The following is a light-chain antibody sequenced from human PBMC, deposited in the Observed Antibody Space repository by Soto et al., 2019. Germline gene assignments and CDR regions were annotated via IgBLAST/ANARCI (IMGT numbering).Light chain of an antibody. Sequence: IQLTQSPSSLSASVGDRVTITCRASQGISSYLAWYQQKPGKDPKLLIYAASTLQSGVPSRFSGSGSWTDFTLTISSLQPEDFATYYCQQLNSYPLVTFGHGTKVDIK. V-gene: IGKV1-9*01. CDR1: QGISSY. CDR2: AAS. CDR3: QQLNSYPLVT. J-gene: IGKJ3*01.